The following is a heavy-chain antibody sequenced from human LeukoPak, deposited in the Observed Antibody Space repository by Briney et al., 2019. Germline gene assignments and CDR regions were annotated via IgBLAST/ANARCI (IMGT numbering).Heavy chain of an antibody. Sequence: GGSLRLSCAASGFTFSSYSMNWVRQAPGKGLEWVSSISSSSSYIYYADSVKGRFTISRDNAKNSLYLQMNSLRAEDTALYYCAKDDYSSGRAYDYWGQGTLVTVSS. V-gene: IGHV3-21*04. CDR2: ISSSSSYI. J-gene: IGHJ4*02. CDR3: AKDDYSSGRAYDY. D-gene: IGHD6-19*01. CDR1: GFTFSSYS.